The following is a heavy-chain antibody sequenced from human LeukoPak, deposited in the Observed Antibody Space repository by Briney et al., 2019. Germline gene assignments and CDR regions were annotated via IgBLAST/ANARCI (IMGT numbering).Heavy chain of an antibody. CDR2: INPSGGST. CDR1: GYTFTSYY. J-gene: IGHJ6*02. Sequence: GASVTVSCKASGYTFTSYYMHWVRQAPGQGLEWMGIINPSGGSTSYAQKFQGRVTMTRDTSTSTVYMELSSLRSEDTAVYYCARNYCSGGSCYWTTYYYGMDVWGQGTTVTVSS. V-gene: IGHV1-46*01. CDR3: ARNYCSGGSCYWTTYYYGMDV. D-gene: IGHD2-15*01.